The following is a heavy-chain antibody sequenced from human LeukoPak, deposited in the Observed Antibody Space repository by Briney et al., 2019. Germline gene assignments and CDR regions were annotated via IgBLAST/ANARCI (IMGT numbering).Heavy chain of an antibody. J-gene: IGHJ4*02. V-gene: IGHV4-4*07. CDR1: GGSISSYY. Sequence: SETLSLTCTVSGGSISSYYWSRIRQPAGKGLEWIGRIYTSGSTNYNPSLKSRVTMSVDTSKNQFSLKLSSVTAADTAVYYCARDYYGSGSYSFDYWGQGTLVTVSS. D-gene: IGHD3-10*01. CDR3: ARDYYGSGSYSFDY. CDR2: IYTSGST.